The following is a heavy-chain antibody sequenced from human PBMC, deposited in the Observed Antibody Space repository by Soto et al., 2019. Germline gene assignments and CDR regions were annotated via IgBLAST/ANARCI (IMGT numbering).Heavy chain of an antibody. CDR1: GGSISRNNYY. J-gene: IGHJ6*02. D-gene: IGHD3-10*01. V-gene: IGHV4-39*01. CDR2: VYYSGST. CDR3: SWYFGPGSRFGVDV. Sequence: SETLSLTCTVSGGSISRNNYYWGWIRQPPGKGLEWIGSVYYSGSTYYNPSLRRRVAISVVTSKNQFSMKLSSVTAADTAVYYCSWYFGPGSRFGVDVWGQGTTVT.